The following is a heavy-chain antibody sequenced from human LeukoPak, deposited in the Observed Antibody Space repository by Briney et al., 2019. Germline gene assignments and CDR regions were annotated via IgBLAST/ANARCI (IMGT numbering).Heavy chain of an antibody. Sequence: ASVKVSCKASGYTFTSYSISWVRQAPGQGLEWMGWISAYNGNTIYAQKVKGRVTMTTDTSTSTAYMELRSLRSDDTAVYYCAREDRAAAGIINGMDVWGQGTTVTVSS. CDR1: GYTFTSYS. J-gene: IGHJ6*02. D-gene: IGHD6-13*01. V-gene: IGHV1-18*01. CDR3: AREDRAAAGIINGMDV. CDR2: ISAYNGNT.